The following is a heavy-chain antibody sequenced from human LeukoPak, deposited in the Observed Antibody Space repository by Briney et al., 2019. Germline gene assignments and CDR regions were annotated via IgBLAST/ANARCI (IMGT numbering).Heavy chain of an antibody. V-gene: IGHV1-69*13. CDR3: ARNIVVVPEVDYYYYYMDV. CDR1: GGTFSRYA. D-gene: IGHD2-2*01. J-gene: IGHJ6*03. CDR2: IIPIFGTA. Sequence: SVKVSCKASGGTFSRYAISWVRQAPGRGLEWMGGIIPIFGTANFAQKFQGRVTITADESTSTAYMELSSLRSEDTAVYYCARNIVVVPEVDYYYYYMDVWGKGTTVTVSS.